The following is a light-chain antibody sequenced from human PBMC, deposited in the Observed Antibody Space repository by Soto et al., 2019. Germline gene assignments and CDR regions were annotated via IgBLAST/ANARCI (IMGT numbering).Light chain of an antibody. V-gene: IGKV4-1*01. J-gene: IGKJ1*01. CDR2: WSS. Sequence: DIMMTQSPDSLAVSLGERATINCKSSQRVLYTSNNNNYLACYQQKPLQSPKLLISWSSARESGVPDRFSGRGSWPDFTLTITGLQAEDVAVYYCQQYYASPPTFGQGTTVAIK. CDR1: QRVLYTSNNNNY. CDR3: QQYYASPPT.